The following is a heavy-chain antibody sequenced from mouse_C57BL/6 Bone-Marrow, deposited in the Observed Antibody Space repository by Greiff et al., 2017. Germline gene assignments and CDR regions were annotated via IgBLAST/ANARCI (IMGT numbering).Heavy chain of an antibody. CDR2: IYPRDGST. CDR3: ARDYGSSYWYFDV. J-gene: IGHJ1*03. CDR1: GYTFTSYD. V-gene: IGHV1-85*01. D-gene: IGHD1-1*01. Sequence: VKLQQSGPELVKPGASVKLSCKASGYTFTSYDIHWVKQRPGQGLEWIGWIYPRDGSTKYNEKFKGKATLTVDTSSSTAYLELHSLTSEDSAVYFCARDYGSSYWYFDVWGTGTTVTVSS.